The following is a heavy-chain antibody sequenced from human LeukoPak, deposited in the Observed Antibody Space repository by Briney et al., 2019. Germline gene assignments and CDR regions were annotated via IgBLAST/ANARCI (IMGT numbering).Heavy chain of an antibody. V-gene: IGHV4-4*07. CDR3: ARSTAMVPLDY. J-gene: IGHJ4*02. CDR2: IYTSGST. D-gene: IGHD5-18*01. CDR1: GGSICSYY. Sequence: SETLSLTCTVSGGSICSYYWSWIRQPAGKGLEWIGRIYTSGSTNYNPSLKSRVTISVDKSKNQFSLKLSSVTAADTAVYYCARSTAMVPLDYWGQGTLVTVSS.